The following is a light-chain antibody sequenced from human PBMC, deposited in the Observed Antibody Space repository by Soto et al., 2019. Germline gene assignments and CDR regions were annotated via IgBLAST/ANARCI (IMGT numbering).Light chain of an antibody. CDR2: GVS. V-gene: IGKV3D-20*02. CDR3: KQCTHWPIT. CDR1: QSVRSSY. Sequence: IGLTQSPGTLSLSPGERVTLSSRVRQSVRSSYLDWYQQKPGQAPRLLIYGVSSRAAGVPDRFSGGGSGTEFTLSISSLQAEDVAVYYCKQCTHWPITFGQGTKVDIK. J-gene: IGKJ1*01.